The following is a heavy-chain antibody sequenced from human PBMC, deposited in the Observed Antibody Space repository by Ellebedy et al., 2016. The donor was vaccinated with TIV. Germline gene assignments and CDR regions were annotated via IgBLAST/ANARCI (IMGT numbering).Heavy chain of an antibody. CDR3: ARSSPVGWYFDL. V-gene: IGHV4-59*12. Sequence: SETLSLXCSVSGGCFNSYYLTWIRQSPGKRLEWIGYIYHSESTFYNPFLKSRVAMSIDTSNNRFSLNLTSVTALDTAVYYCARSSPVGWYFDLWGRGTLVTVSS. J-gene: IGHJ2*01. CDR1: GGCFNSYY. CDR2: IYHSEST. D-gene: IGHD4-23*01.